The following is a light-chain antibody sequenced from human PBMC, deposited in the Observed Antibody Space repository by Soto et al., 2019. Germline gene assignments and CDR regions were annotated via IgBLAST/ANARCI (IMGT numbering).Light chain of an antibody. CDR2: GPS. CDR1: QSVSSN. CDR3: QKFNKWPFT. V-gene: IGKV3-15*01. Sequence: IVMTQSPDSLAVSLGERATLSCRASQSVSSNLAWYQQKPGQTPRLLIYGPSTRATGIPARFSGSGSETEFTLIINSLQSEDFAVYYCQKFNKWPFTCGQGTKGAIK. J-gene: IGKJ1*01.